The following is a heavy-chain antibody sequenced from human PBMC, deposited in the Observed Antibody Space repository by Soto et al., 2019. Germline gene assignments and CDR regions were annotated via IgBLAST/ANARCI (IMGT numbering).Heavy chain of an antibody. V-gene: IGHV4-34*01. D-gene: IGHD5-12*01. CDR2: INHSGST. Sequence: SETLSLTCAVYGGSFSGYYWSWIRQPPGKGLEWIGEINHSGSTNYNPSLKSRVTISVDTSKNQFSLKLSSVTAADTAVYYCGRGRAVATPYDNWFDPWGQGTLVTVSS. J-gene: IGHJ5*02. CDR1: GGSFSGYY. CDR3: GRGRAVATPYDNWFDP.